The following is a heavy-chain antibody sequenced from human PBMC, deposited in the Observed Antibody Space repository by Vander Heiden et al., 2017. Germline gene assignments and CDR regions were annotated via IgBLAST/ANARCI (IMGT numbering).Heavy chain of an antibody. CDR1: GGSISSSSYY. D-gene: IGHD6-19*01. J-gene: IGHJ4*02. CDR2: IYYSGST. CDR3: ASLSIQWLVPDY. Sequence: QLQLQESGPGLVKPSETLSLTCTVSGGSISSSSYYWGWIRQPPGRGLEWIGSIYYSGSTYYNPSLKSRVTISVDTSKNQFSLKLSSVTAADTAVYYCASLSIQWLVPDYWGQGTLVTVSS. V-gene: IGHV4-39*01.